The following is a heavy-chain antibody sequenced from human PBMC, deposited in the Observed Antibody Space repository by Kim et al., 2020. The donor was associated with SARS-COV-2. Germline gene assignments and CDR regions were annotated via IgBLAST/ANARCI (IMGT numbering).Heavy chain of an antibody. Sequence: GGSLRLSCAASGFTFDDYGMSWVRQAPGKGLEWVSGINWNGGSTGYADSVKGRFTISRDNAKNSLYLQMNSLRAEDTALYHSARDKGRWLQLSPFDYWGQGTLVTVSS. D-gene: IGHD5-12*01. J-gene: IGHJ4*02. CDR3: ARDKGRWLQLSPFDY. V-gene: IGHV3-20*01. CDR2: INWNGGST. CDR1: GFTFDDYG.